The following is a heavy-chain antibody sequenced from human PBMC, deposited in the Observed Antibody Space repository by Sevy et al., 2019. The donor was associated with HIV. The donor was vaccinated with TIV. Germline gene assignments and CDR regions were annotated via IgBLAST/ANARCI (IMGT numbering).Heavy chain of an antibody. CDR3: ARERGAMEDWGHWVHP. CDR2: IYYSGTT. D-gene: IGHD3-16*01. J-gene: IGHJ5*02. V-gene: IGHV4-30-4*01. CDR1: GDSISNGDYY. Sequence: SETLSLTCVVSGDSISNGDYYWTWIRQPPGKGLEWIGHIYYSGTTNYNVSLKSRVTISVDTSKKQFSLKLTSVTAADTAVYYCARERGAMEDWGHWVHPWGQGTLVTVSS.